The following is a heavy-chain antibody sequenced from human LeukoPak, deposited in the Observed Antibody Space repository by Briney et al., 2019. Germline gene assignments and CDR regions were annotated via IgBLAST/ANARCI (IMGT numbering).Heavy chain of an antibody. J-gene: IGHJ4*02. CDR2: MSYDGRNK. CDR3: AMATLTTVTPIDY. CDR1: GFTFRSYA. V-gene: IGHV3-30*04. Sequence: GGSLRLSCAASGFTFRSYAMHWVRQAPGKGLEWMAVMSYDGRNKNYADSAKGRFTISRDNSKNTLSLQMNSLRADDTAVYYCAMATLTTVTPIDYWGQGTLVTVSS. D-gene: IGHD4-17*01.